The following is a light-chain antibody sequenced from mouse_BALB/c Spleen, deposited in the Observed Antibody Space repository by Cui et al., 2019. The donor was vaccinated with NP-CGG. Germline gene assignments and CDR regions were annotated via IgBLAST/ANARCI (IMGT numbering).Light chain of an antibody. CDR3: ALWYSNHWV. Sequence: QAVVTQEPALTTPPGETVTLTCRSSTGTVTTSNYANWFQEKPDHLFTGLIGGTKNRAPGVPARFSGSLIGDKAALTITGAQTEDEAIYFCALWYSNHWVFGGGTKLTVL. V-gene: IGLV1*01. CDR2: GTK. CDR1: TGTVTTSNY. J-gene: IGLJ1*01.